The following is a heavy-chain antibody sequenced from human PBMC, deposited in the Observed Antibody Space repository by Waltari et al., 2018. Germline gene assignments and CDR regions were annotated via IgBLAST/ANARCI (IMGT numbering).Heavy chain of an antibody. V-gene: IGHV3-21*01. CDR3: AREGRGATYYFDY. CDR1: GFTFSTYS. CDR2: VSSSISSI. J-gene: IGHJ4*02. Sequence: EVQLVESGGGLVKPGGSLRLSCAASGFTFSTYSMNWVRPAPGRGLGGVSSVSSSISSIYYADSWKGRFTISRDNAKNSLYLQMSSLGAEDTAVYYCAREGRGATYYFDYWGQGTLVTVSS. D-gene: IGHD5-12*01.